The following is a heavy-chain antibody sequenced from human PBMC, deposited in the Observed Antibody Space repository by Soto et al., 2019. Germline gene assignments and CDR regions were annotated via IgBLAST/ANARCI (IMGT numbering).Heavy chain of an antibody. J-gene: IGHJ4*02. CDR3: TRDRYSSTSCCVSH. V-gene: IGHV3-49*03. D-gene: IGHD2-2*01. Sequence: GGSMGICCAASGLTVDVYVMSWFRQAPGKGLEWVGFIRSKAYGGTTEYAASAKGRFTISRDDSKSIAYLQMNSLKTEDTAVYYCTRDRYSSTSCCVSHWGQGTLVTVSS. CDR2: IRSKAYGGTT. CDR1: GLTVDVYV.